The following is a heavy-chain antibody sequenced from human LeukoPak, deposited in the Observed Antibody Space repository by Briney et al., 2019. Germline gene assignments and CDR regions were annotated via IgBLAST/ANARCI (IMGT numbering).Heavy chain of an antibody. D-gene: IGHD2-2*01. J-gene: IGHJ6*03. CDR1: GFTFSTYT. CDR3: AKDRTSSTYYYYMDV. CDR2: IGTSSSTI. V-gene: IGHV3-48*01. Sequence: GGSLRLSCAASGFTFSTYTMNWVRQPPGKGLEWVSNIGTSSSTIYYADSVKGRFTISRDNSKNTLYLQMNSLRAEDTAVYYCAKDRTSSTYYYYMDVWGKGTTVTVSS.